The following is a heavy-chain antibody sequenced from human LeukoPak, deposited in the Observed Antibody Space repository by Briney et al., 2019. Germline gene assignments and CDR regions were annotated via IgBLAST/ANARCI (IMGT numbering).Heavy chain of an antibody. V-gene: IGHV3-23*01. D-gene: IGHD4-23*01. J-gene: IGHJ3*02. CDR2: TGYTGDST. Sequence: GRSLRLSCAASGFTFSSYAMNWVRQAPGKGLEWVSGTGYTGDSTFYADSVKGRFTVSRDSSKNTLFLHMNSLRAEDTALYYCAKSPTVDAAFDIWGQGTMVTVSS. CDR1: GFTFSSYA. CDR3: AKSPTVDAAFDI.